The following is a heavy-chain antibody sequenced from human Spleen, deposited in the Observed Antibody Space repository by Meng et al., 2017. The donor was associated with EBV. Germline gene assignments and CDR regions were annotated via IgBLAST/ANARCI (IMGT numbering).Heavy chain of an antibody. CDR1: GGSFSAYY. Sequence: QVQLPQWGAGLLKPSETLSLTCAVYGGSFSAYYWRWIRQPPGKGLEWIGEINHSGSTNYNPSLKSRVTISVDTSKNQFSLKLSSVTAADTAVYYCARRPDYYDSSGYPYPIDYWGQGTLVTVSS. J-gene: IGHJ4*02. CDR2: INHSGST. V-gene: IGHV4-34*01. CDR3: ARRPDYYDSSGYPYPIDY. D-gene: IGHD3-22*01.